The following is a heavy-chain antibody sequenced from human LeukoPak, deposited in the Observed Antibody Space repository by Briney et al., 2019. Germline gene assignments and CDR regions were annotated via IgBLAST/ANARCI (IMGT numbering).Heavy chain of an antibody. CDR2: IKRKSDGGTT. J-gene: IGHJ4*02. D-gene: IGHD2-2*01. CDR3: ATGSRGDF. V-gene: IGHV3-15*01. CDR1: GFTFTDAW. Sequence: PGGSLRLSCAASGFTFTDAWMTRLRQAPGKGLEWIGLIKRKSDGGTTQYAAPMKGRFTISRDDSKDTLYLQMDSLRTEDTAVYYCATGSRGDFWGQGTLVTVSS.